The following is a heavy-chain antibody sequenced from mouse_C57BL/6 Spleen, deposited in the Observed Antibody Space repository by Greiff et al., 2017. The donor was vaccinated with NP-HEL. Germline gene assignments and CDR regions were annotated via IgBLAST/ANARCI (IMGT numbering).Heavy chain of an antibody. CDR3: SSYDYDGPAWFAY. CDR2: IYPGSGNT. Sequence: QVQLKESGAELVRPGASVKLSCKASGYTFTDYYINWVKQRPGQGLEWIARIYPGSGNTYYNEKFKGKATLTAEKSSSTAYLQLSSLTSEDSAVYSWSSYDYDGPAWFAYWGQGTLVTVSA. D-gene: IGHD2-4*01. CDR1: GYTFTDYY. J-gene: IGHJ3*01. V-gene: IGHV1-76*01.